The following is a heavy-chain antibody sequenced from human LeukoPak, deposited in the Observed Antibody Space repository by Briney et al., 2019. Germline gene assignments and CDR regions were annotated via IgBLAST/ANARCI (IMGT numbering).Heavy chain of an antibody. Sequence: ASVKVSCKASGYTFTSYGISWARQAPGQGLEWMGWISAYNGNTNYAQKLQGRVTMTTDTSTSTAYMELRSLRSDDTAVYYCARDRLPGTGGDAFDIWGQGTMVTVSS. V-gene: IGHV1-18*01. D-gene: IGHD3/OR15-3a*01. J-gene: IGHJ3*02. CDR1: GYTFTSYG. CDR2: ISAYNGNT. CDR3: ARDRLPGTGGDAFDI.